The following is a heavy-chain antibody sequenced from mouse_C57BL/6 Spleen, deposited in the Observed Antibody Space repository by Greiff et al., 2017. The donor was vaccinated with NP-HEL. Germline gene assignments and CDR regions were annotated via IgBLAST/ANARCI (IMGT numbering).Heavy chain of an antibody. CDR1: GYSITSGYY. J-gene: IGHJ1*03. CDR2: ISYDGSN. CDR3: ARDDGSSYLFDV. Sequence: VQLKESGPGLVKPSQSLSLTCSVTGYSITSGYYWNWIRQFPGNKLEWMGYISYDGSNNYNPSLKNRISITRDTSKNQFFLKLNSVTTEDTATYYCARDDGSSYLFDVWGTGTTVTVSS. D-gene: IGHD1-1*01. V-gene: IGHV3-6*01.